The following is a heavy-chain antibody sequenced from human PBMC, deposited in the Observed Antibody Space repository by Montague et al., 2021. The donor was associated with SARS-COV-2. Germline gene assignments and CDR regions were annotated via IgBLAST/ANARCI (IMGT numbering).Heavy chain of an antibody. Sequence: SETRSLTCAVYGGSFSDYKWTWIRQSPGKGLEWIGSIYYSGSTHYNPSLKSRVTISVDTSKNQFSLKLSSVTAADTAVYYCARRGDYGGPRFDYWGQGTLVSVSS. CDR2: IYYSGST. J-gene: IGHJ4*02. D-gene: IGHD4-23*01. CDR1: GGSFSDYK. CDR3: ARRGDYGGPRFDY. V-gene: IGHV4-34*01.